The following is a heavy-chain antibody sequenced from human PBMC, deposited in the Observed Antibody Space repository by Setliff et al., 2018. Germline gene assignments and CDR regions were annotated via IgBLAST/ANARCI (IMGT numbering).Heavy chain of an antibody. CDR1: GDSMYGYY. V-gene: IGHV4-59*01. Sequence: SETLSLTCNVSGDSMYGYYWSWIRQPPGKGLEWIGYIYDSGATYYNPSLRSRVTMSLDTSANQFSLNLSSVTAADTAVYYCARSLDCTGGSCYPNDAFDIWGQGTMVTVSS. CDR3: ARSLDCTGGSCYPNDAFDI. CDR2: IYDSGAT. D-gene: IGHD2-15*01. J-gene: IGHJ3*02.